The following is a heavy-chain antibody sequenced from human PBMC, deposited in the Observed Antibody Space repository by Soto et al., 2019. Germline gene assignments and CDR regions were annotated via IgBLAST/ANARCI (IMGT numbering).Heavy chain of an antibody. J-gene: IGHJ4*02. D-gene: IGHD6-13*01. Sequence: QVQLQESGPGLVKPSGTLSLTCAVSGVSISSHDWWTWVRQPPGKGLEWIGESHQSGNTNYNSSLESRVTISVVKSKNQFSLKLTSVTVADTAVYYCATRDSSRFYCGQGTLVTVSS. CDR1: GVSISSHDW. CDR2: SHQSGNT. CDR3: ATRDSSRFY. V-gene: IGHV4-4*02.